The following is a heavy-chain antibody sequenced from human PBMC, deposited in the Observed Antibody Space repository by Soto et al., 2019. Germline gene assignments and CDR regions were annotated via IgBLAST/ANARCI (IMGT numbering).Heavy chain of an antibody. CDR3: ARGLDFYFDY. J-gene: IGHJ4*02. CDR2: VYYSGST. Sequence: SETLSLTCTVSGGSISSYYWSWIRQPPGKGLEWIGYVYYSGSTNYNPSLKSRVTISVDTSKNQFSLKLSSVTAADTAVYYCARGLDFYFDYWGQGTLVTVSS. D-gene: IGHD2-2*03. V-gene: IGHV4-59*01. CDR1: GGSISSYY.